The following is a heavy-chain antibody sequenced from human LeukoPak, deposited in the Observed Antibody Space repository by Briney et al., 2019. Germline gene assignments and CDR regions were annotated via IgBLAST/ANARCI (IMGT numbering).Heavy chain of an antibody. CDR2: ISSGGSST. CDR1: GFTFSNYA. V-gene: IGHV3-23*01. D-gene: IGHD4-17*01. CDR3: ARDDYAGSRRTNFDY. J-gene: IGHJ4*02. Sequence: GGSLRLSCAASGFTFSNYAMSWVRQTPGKGPEWVSSISSGGSSTYYADSVKGRFTISRDNSKNTLSLQMNSLRAEDTALYYCARDDYAGSRRTNFDYWGQGTLVTVSS.